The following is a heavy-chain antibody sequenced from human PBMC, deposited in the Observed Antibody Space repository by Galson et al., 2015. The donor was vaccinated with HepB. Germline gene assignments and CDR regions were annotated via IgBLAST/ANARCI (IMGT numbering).Heavy chain of an antibody. Sequence: SLRLSCAASGFIFSSYNMNWVRQAPGKGLEWVSSISATGQYIYYTDSLRGRFIISRDNAKTSLYLQMNSLRAEDTAVYYCARGLPYKFNDAGAFDIWGQGTTVIVSA. CDR2: ISATGQYI. V-gene: IGHV3-21*01. CDR3: ARGLPYKFNDAGAFDI. CDR1: GFIFSSYN. D-gene: IGHD1-1*01. J-gene: IGHJ3*02.